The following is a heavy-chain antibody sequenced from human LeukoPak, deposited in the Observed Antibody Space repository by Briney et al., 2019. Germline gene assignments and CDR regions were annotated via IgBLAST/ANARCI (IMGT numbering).Heavy chain of an antibody. CDR3: AKGELWDSSGYDAFDI. J-gene: IGHJ3*02. Sequence: PGGSLSLSCAASGFTFSSYGMHWVRQAPGKGLEWVSDINGSGSNTYYADPVKGRFTISKASTKNTSQLQMNSLRAEDTAVYYCAKGELWDSSGYDAFDIWGQGTMVTVSS. CDR1: GFTFSSYG. CDR2: INGSGSNT. V-gene: IGHV3-23*01. D-gene: IGHD3-22*01.